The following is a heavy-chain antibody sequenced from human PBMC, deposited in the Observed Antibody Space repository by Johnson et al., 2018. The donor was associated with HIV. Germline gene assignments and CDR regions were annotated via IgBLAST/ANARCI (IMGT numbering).Heavy chain of an antibody. V-gene: IGHV3-7*05. D-gene: IGHD5-18*01. Sequence: VQLVESGGGLVQPGGSLRLSCAASGFTFSSYWMSWVRQAPGKGLEWVANIKQDGGEKYYVDSVKGRFTISGDNSKKSLHLQMNSLRAEDTAVYYCARESRYSYGFGDDAFDVWGQGTMVTVSS. CDR3: ARESRYSYGFGDDAFDV. J-gene: IGHJ3*01. CDR2: IKQDGGEK. CDR1: GFTFSSYW.